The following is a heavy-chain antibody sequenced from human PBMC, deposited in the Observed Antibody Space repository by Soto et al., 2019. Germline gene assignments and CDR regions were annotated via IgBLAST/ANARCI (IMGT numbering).Heavy chain of an antibody. V-gene: IGHV4-59*01. CDR1: GGSISSYY. CDR2: IYYSGST. CDR3: GRDHGEYDILTGFYYYHGMEV. D-gene: IGHD3-9*01. Sequence: SETLSLTCTVSGGSISSYYWSWIRQPPGKGLEWIGSIYYSGSTNYNPSLKSRVTISVDTSKNQFSLKLSSGPAADTVGYYCGRDHGEYDILTGFYYYHGMEVRRQG. J-gene: IGHJ6*01.